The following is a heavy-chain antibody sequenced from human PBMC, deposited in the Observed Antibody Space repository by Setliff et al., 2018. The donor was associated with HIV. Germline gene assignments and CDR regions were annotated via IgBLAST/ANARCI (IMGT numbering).Heavy chain of an antibody. D-gene: IGHD3-10*01. Sequence: SETLSLTCTVSGGSISRYYWSWIRQPAGKGLEWIGRIYPSGNINYNPSLKSRLTMSIDTSKNQFSLKLSSVTATDTAVYYCARDAGPHYGSGPPLEYWGQGILVTV. CDR2: IYPSGNI. CDR1: GGSISRYY. CDR3: ARDAGPHYGSGPPLEY. V-gene: IGHV4-4*07. J-gene: IGHJ4*02.